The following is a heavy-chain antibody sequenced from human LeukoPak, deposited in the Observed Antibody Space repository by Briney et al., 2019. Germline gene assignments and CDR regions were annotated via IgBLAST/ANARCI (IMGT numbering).Heavy chain of an antibody. CDR3: AEGTDYDPTD. D-gene: IGHD3-3*01. CDR1: GFTFSTYA. V-gene: IGHV3-23*01. Sequence: GGSLRLSCAASGFTFSTYAMSWVRQAPGKGLEWVSSISGSGASTYYADSVKGRFTISRDNSKNTLSLQMNNLRAEETAVYYCAEGTDYDPTDWGQGTLVTVSS. CDR2: ISGSGAST. J-gene: IGHJ4*02.